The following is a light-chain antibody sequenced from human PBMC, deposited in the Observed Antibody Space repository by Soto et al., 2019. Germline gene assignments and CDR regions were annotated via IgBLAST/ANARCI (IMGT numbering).Light chain of an antibody. CDR3: SSYRTGSAFYV. Sequence: QSAVTQPASVSGSPGQSITISCTGTSSDVGDYNYVSWYQHHPGKAPKLIIYEVRNRPSGVSNRFSGAKSGNTASLTISGLQAEDEDDYYCSSYRTGSAFYVFGSGTKVTVL. V-gene: IGLV2-14*01. CDR2: EVR. J-gene: IGLJ1*01. CDR1: SSDVGDYNY.